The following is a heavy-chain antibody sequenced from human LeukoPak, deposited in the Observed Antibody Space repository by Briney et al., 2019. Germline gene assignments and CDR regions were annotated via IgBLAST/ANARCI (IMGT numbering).Heavy chain of an antibody. CDR3: ARDWAWGGFDH. CDR2: IRTDGGTT. V-gene: IGHV3-74*01. Sequence: PGGSLRLSCEGSGFIFSTYWMHWVRQAPGKGLVWVSRIRTDGGTTYYADSVKGRFTVSRDNAKNTLYLQMNSLRADDTAIYYCARDWAWGGFDHWGQGALDTVSP. D-gene: IGHD3-16*01. J-gene: IGHJ4*02. CDR1: GFIFSTYW.